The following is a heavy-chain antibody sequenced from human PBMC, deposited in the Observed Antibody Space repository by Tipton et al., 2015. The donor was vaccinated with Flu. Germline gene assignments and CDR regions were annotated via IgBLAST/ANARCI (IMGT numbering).Heavy chain of an antibody. Sequence: TLSLTCTVSGGSISSYYWSWIRQPPGKGLEWIGYIYYSGSTNYNPSLKSRVTISVDTSKNQFSLKLSSVTAADTAVYYCARSGAYYYDSSGYWHPLHWYFDLWGRGTLVTVSS. CDR3: ARSGAYYYDSSGYWHPLHWYFDL. J-gene: IGHJ2*01. D-gene: IGHD3-22*01. CDR1: GGSISSYY. CDR2: IYYSGST. V-gene: IGHV4-59*08.